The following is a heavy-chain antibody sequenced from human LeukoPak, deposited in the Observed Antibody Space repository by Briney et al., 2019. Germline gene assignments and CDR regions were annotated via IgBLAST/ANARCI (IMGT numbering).Heavy chain of an antibody. CDR3: AKAVVGHTYAFDS. CDR1: RFTFNNYG. Sequence: PGGSLRLSCAASRFTFNNYGMHWVRQAPGKGLERVAFIQYDGNSKYYIDSVKGRFSISRDNSKNTLYLQMNSLRPEDTAVYFCAKAVVGHTYAFDSWGQGTLVTVSS. J-gene: IGHJ4*02. D-gene: IGHD5-18*01. V-gene: IGHV3-30*02. CDR2: IQYDGNSK.